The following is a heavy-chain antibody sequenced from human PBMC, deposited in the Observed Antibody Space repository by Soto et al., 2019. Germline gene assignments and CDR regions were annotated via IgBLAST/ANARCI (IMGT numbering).Heavy chain of an antibody. CDR3: ARTPSMITFGGVIATFDY. CDR2: IIPIFGTA. CDR1: GGTFSSYA. D-gene: IGHD3-16*02. V-gene: IGHV1-69*01. Sequence: QVQLVQSGAEVKKPGSSVKVSCKASGGTFSSYAISWVRQAPGQGLEWMGGIIPIFGTANYAQKFQGRVTITADETTNTADMELCSLRSEDTAVYYCARTPSMITFGGVIATFDYWGQGTLVNVSS. J-gene: IGHJ4*02.